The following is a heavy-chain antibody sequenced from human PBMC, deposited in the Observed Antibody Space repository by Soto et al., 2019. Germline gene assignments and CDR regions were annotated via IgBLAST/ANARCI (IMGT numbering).Heavy chain of an antibody. V-gene: IGHV4-59*01. Sequence: QVQLQESGPGLVEPSETLSLTCAVSGGSMSFYSWSWIRQPPGKGLEWIGYIHHSGDTDYNPSLKSRVTISVDRPQNQLSLKLTSVTTADTAVYYCARAHCSNGICYAFDIWDPGTKVTVSS. CDR3: ARAHCSNGICYAFDI. J-gene: IGHJ3*02. CDR2: IHHSGDT. D-gene: IGHD2-8*01. CDR1: GGSMSFYS.